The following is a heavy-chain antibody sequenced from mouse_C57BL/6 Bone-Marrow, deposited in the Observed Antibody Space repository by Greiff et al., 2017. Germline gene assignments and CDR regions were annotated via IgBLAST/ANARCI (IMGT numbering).Heavy chain of an antibody. CDR3: ARKDYSNFYYFDY. Sequence: QVHVKQSGTELVKPGASVKLPCKASGYTFTSYWMHWVKQRPGQGLEWIGNINPSNGGTNYNEKFKSKATLTVDKSSSTAYMQLSSLTSEDSAVXYCARKDYSNFYYFDYWGQGTTLTVSS. CDR1: GYTFTSYW. J-gene: IGHJ2*01. D-gene: IGHD2-5*01. V-gene: IGHV1-53*01. CDR2: INPSNGGT.